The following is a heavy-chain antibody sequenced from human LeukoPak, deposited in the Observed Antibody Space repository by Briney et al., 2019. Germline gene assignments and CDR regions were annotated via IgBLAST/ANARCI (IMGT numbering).Heavy chain of an antibody. CDR2: IYHSGST. V-gene: IGHV4-59*12. CDR3: ASYDSSGYYFDY. J-gene: IGHJ4*02. Sequence: SETLSLTCTVSGGSISSYYWSWIRQPPGKGLEWIGYIYHSGSTYYNPSLKSRVTISVDRSKNQFSLKLSSVTAADTAVYYCASYDSSGYYFDYWGQGTLVTVSS. CDR1: GGSISSYY. D-gene: IGHD3-22*01.